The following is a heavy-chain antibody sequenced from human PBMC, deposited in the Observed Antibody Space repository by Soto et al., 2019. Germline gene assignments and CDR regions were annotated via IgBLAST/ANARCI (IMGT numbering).Heavy chain of an antibody. Sequence: ASVKVFCKASGDGFTSYAIHWRRQAPGQRREWMGWINAGNGKTTVPQKFQGRVTFTRDTSASTVYMEVSSLRSEDTAVYYCARAAYYYESSGYYPGDYWG. D-gene: IGHD3-22*01. CDR2: INAGNGKT. CDR1: GDGFTSYA. CDR3: ARAAYYYESSGYYPGDY. J-gene: IGHJ4*01. V-gene: IGHV1-3*01.